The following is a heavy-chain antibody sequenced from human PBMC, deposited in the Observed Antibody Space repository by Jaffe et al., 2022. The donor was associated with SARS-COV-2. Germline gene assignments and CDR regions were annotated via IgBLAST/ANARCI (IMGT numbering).Heavy chain of an antibody. Sequence: QVQLQESGPGLVKPSQTLSLTCTVSGGSISSGGYYWSWIRQHPGKGLEWIGYMFHSGSTYYNPSLKSRVTISVDTSKNQFSLKVSSVSAADTAVYYCARDDARGWFDPWGQGTLVTVSS. CDR3: ARDDARGWFDP. CDR2: MFHSGST. V-gene: IGHV4-31*03. CDR1: GGSISSGGYY. J-gene: IGHJ5*02.